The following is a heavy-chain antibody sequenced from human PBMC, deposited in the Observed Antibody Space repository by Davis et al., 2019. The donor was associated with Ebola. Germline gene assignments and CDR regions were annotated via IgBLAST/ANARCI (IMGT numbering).Heavy chain of an antibody. CDR1: GGSIRSSSYW. V-gene: IGHV4-39*07. CDR2: IYYSGST. D-gene: IGHD3-10*01. J-gene: IGHJ6*02. Sequence: PSETLSLTCPVSGGSIRSSSYWWGWIRQPPGKGLEWIGTIYYSGSTYYNPSLKSRVTMSVDTSKSQFSLKLSSVTAADTALYYCARTTQWFGELLALSSAGYGFDVWGQGTTVTVSS. CDR3: ARTTQWFGELLALSSAGYGFDV.